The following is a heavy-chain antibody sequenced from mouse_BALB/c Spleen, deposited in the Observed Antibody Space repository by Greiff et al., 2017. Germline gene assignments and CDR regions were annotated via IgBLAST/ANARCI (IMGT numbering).Heavy chain of an antibody. CDR1: GYSFTGYY. D-gene: IGHD2-3*01. Sequence: VQLKQSGPELVKPGASVKISCKASGYSFTGYYMHWVKQSHVKSLEWIGRINPYNGATSYNQNFKDKASLTVDKSSSTAYMELHSLTSEDSAVYYCASPIYDGYAMDYWGQGTSVTVSS. J-gene: IGHJ4*01. V-gene: IGHV1-31*01. CDR3: ASPIYDGYAMDY. CDR2: INPYNGAT.